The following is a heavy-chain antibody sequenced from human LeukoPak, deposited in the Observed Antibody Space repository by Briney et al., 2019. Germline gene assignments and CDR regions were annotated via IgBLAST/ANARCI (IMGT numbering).Heavy chain of an antibody. J-gene: IGHJ5*02. Sequence: SVKVSCKASGGTFSSYAISWVRQAPGQGIEWMGGIIPIFGTANYAQKFQGRVTITADKSTSTAYVELSSLRSEDTAVYYCARDSYGPYNWFDPWGQGTLVTVSS. CDR1: GGTFSSYA. V-gene: IGHV1-69*06. CDR3: ARDSYGPYNWFDP. D-gene: IGHD5-18*01. CDR2: IIPIFGTA.